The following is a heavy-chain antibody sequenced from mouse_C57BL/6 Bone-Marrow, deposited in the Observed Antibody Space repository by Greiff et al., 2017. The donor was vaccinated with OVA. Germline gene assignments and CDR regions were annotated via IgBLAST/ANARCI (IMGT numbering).Heavy chain of an antibody. CDR3: ARPCYYGSSSYYFDY. V-gene: IGHV1-81*01. CDR2: IYPRSGNT. CDR1: GYTFTSYG. Sequence: VQRVESGAELARPGASVKLSCKASGYTFTSYGISWVKQRTGQGLEWIGEIYPRSGNTYYNEKFKGKATLTADKSSSTAYMELRSLTSEDSAVYFCARPCYYGSSSYYFDYWGQGTTLTVSS. D-gene: IGHD1-1*01. J-gene: IGHJ2*01.